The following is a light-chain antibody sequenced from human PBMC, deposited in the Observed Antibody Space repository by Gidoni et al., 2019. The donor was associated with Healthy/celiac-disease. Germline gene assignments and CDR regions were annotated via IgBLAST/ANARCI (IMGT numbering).Light chain of an antibody. CDR3: NSRDSSGNHVV. V-gene: IGLV3-19*01. CDR1: SLRSYY. Sequence: SSELTQEPAVSVALGQPVGITCQGDSLRSYYASWYQQKPGQAPVLVIYGKNTRPSGIPARFSGSSSSNTASLTITGSQAEDEADYYCNSRDSSGNHVVFGGWTTLTVL. CDR2: GKN. J-gene: IGLJ2*01.